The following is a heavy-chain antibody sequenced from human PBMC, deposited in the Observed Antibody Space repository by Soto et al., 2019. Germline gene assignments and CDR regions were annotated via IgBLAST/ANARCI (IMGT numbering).Heavy chain of an antibody. V-gene: IGHV1-18*01. D-gene: IGHD3-22*01. CDR1: GYTFTSYG. CDR3: ARGYYYDSSGYRGGSDY. Sequence: QVQLVQSGAEVKKPGASVKVSCKASGYTFTSYGISWVRQAPGQGLEWMGWISAYNGNTNYAQKLQGRVTMTTDTATSTAYMELRSLRSDDTAVYYCARGYYYDSSGYRGGSDYWGQGTLVTVSS. CDR2: ISAYNGNT. J-gene: IGHJ4*02.